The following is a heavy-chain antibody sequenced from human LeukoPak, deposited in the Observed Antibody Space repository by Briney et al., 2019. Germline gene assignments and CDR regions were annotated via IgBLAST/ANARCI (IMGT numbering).Heavy chain of an antibody. CDR2: INTYNGNT. CDR3: AREEDGDYSEYLDY. CDR1: GYTFTNYG. V-gene: IGHV1-18*01. D-gene: IGHD4-17*01. J-gene: IGHJ4*02. Sequence: GASVKVSCKASGYTFTNYGISWVRQAPGQGLEWMGWINTYNGNTNYAQKLQGGVTMTTDTSTSTAYMELRSLRSDDTAVYYCAREEDGDYSEYLDYWGQGTLVTVSS.